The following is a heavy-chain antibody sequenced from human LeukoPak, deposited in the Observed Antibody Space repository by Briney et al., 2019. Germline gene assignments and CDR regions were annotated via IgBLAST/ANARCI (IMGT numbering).Heavy chain of an antibody. CDR3: ASGIRERGFGY. Sequence: PGGSLRLSCAASGFTFSSYAMHWVRQAPGRGLEWVSSISPTGGAIFYADSLRGRFTISRDNAKNSLYLQMNSLRAEDTALYFCASGIRERGFGYWGQGTLVTVSS. CDR1: GFTFSSYA. J-gene: IGHJ4*02. V-gene: IGHV3-21*01. CDR2: ISPTGGAI. D-gene: IGHD1-1*01.